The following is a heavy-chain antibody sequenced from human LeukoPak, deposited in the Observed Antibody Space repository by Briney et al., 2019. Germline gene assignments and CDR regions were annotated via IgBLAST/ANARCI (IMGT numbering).Heavy chain of an antibody. V-gene: IGHV3-21*01. D-gene: IGHD1-26*01. J-gene: IGHJ4*02. Sequence: GGSLRLSCAASGFTFSSYSMNWVRQAPGKGLEWVSSISSSSSYIYYADSVKGRFTISRDNAKNSLYLQMNSLRAEDTAVYYCYAPRYSGSYQSSNDYWGQGTLVTVSS. CDR2: ISSSSSYI. CDR3: YAPRYSGSYQSSNDY. CDR1: GFTFSSYS.